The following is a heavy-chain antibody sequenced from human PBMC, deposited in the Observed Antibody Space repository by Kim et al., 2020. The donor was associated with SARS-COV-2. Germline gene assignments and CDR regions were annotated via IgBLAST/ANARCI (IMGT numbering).Heavy chain of an antibody. CDR2: IYYSGST. CDR1: GGSISSYY. J-gene: IGHJ5*02. Sequence: SETLSLTCTVSGGSISSYYWSWIRQPPGKGLEWIGYIYYSGSTNYNPSLKSRVTISVDTSKNQFSLKLSSVTAADTAVYYCARVGSYYYGSGSYNWFDPWGQGTLVTVSS. V-gene: IGHV4-59*01. D-gene: IGHD3-10*01. CDR3: ARVGSYYYGSGSYNWFDP.